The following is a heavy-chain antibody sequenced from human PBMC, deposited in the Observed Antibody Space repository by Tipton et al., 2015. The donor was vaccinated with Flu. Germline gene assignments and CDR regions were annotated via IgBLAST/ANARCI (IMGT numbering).Heavy chain of an antibody. J-gene: IGHJ3*01. CDR1: GGSISTSY. CDR3: ARDLRGYSGYTGGDAFDV. D-gene: IGHD5-12*01. V-gene: IGHV4-4*07. CDR2: ISTSGST. Sequence: TLSLTCTVSGGSISTSYWSWIWQPAGKGLEWIGRISTSGSTNYNASLESRVTLSRDTSKNHISLRLTSATAADTALYYCARDLRGYSGYTGGDAFDVWGREIMVFVSS.